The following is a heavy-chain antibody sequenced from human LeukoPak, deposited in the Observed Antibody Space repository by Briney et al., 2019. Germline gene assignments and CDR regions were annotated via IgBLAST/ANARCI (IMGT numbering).Heavy chain of an antibody. CDR3: TKESMIVVVIYFDY. CDR2: ISGSGGST. J-gene: IGHJ4*02. V-gene: IGHV3-23*01. D-gene: IGHD3-22*01. Sequence: GGSERLSCAASGFTISNYAMSWVRQAPGKGLEWVSAISGSGGSTYYADSVKGRFTISRDNSKNTLYLQMNSLRAEDTAVYYCTKESMIVVVIYFDYWGQGTLVTVSS. CDR1: GFTISNYA.